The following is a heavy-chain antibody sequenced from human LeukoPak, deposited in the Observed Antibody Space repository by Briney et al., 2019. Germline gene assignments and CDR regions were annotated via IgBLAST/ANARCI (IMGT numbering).Heavy chain of an antibody. CDR1: GFGFSVYW. D-gene: IGHD5-18*01. V-gene: IGHV3-74*01. Sequence: GGSLRLSRAASGFGFSVYWMHWVRQAPGKGLVWVAHINEDGTSASHADSVKGRFTISRDNAKNTLYLQMNSLTVEDTAVYYCARVPTNSYGFGQWGQGSLVTVSS. CDR3: ARVPTNSYGFGQ. J-gene: IGHJ4*02. CDR2: INEDGTSA.